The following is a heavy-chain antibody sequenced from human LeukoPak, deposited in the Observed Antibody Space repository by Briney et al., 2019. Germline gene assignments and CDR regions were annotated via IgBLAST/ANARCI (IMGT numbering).Heavy chain of an antibody. Sequence: QSGPSLRLSCAASGFTFSNHGMSWVRQPPGKGMEWLLYISSSGSTIYYADSVKGRFTISRGNAKNSLYLQMNSLRAEDTAVYYCARDDRDGYNWAWFDYWGQGTLVTVSS. CDR1: GFTFSNHG. V-gene: IGHV3-48*04. CDR3: ARDDRDGYNWAWFDY. CDR2: ISSSGSTI. J-gene: IGHJ4*02. D-gene: IGHD5-24*01.